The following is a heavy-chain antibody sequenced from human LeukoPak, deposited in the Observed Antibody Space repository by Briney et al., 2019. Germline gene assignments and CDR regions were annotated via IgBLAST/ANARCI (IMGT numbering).Heavy chain of an antibody. CDR3: ARARTMVRGVIIKPYYGMDV. CDR2: INHSGST. CDR1: GGSFSGYY. V-gene: IGHV4-34*01. J-gene: IGHJ6*04. Sequence: PSETLSLTCAVYGGSFSGYYWSWIRQPPGKGLEWIGEINHSGSTNYNPSLKSRVTISVDTSKNQFSLKLSPVTAADTAVYYCARARTMVRGVIIKPYYGMDVWGKGTTVTVSS. D-gene: IGHD3-10*01.